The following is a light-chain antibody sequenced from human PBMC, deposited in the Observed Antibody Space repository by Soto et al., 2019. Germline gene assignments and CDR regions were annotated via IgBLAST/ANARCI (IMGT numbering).Light chain of an antibody. J-gene: IGKJ1*01. Sequence: EIVLTQSPATLSLSPGERATLSCSASQSVSSYLAWYQQKPGQAPRLLIYDASNRATGIPARFSGSGSGTDFTLTISRLEPEDFAVYYCQQYGSSRTWTFGQGTKVDI. CDR2: DAS. CDR1: QSVSSY. CDR3: QQYGSSRTWT. V-gene: IGKV3-20*01.